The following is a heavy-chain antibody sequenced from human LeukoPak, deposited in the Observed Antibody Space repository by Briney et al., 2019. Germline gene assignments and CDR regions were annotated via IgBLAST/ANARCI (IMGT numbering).Heavy chain of an antibody. CDR2: MNPNSGNT. Sequence: GSSVKVSCKASGCTFTSYDINWVRQATGQGLEWMGWMNPNSGNTGYAQKFQGRVTMTRNTFISTAYMELSSLRSEDTAVYYCARGLYYYYGMDVWGQGTTVTVSS. J-gene: IGHJ6*02. CDR3: ARGLYYYYGMDV. V-gene: IGHV1-8*01. CDR1: GCTFTSYD.